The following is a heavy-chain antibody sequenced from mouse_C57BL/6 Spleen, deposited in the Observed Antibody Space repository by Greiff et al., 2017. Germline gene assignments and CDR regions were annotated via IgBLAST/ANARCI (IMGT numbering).Heavy chain of an antibody. Sequence: QVQLQQPGAELVKPGASVKLSCKASGYTFTSYWMHWVKQRPGQGLEWIGMIHPNSGSTNYNEKFKSKATLTVDKSSSTAYMQLSSLTSEDSAVYYCARSGGRGAWFAYWGQGTLVTVSA. CDR2: IHPNSGST. J-gene: IGHJ3*01. D-gene: IGHD3-2*02. V-gene: IGHV1-64*01. CDR1: GYTFTSYW. CDR3: ARSGGRGAWFAY.